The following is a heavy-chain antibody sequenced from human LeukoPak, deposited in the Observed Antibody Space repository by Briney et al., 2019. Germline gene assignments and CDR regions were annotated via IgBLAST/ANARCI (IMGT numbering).Heavy chain of an antibody. J-gene: IGHJ5*02. D-gene: IGHD1-26*01. V-gene: IGHV5-51*01. CDR3: ASWAGYSGSYPDH. Sequence: GESLKISCKGSGYSFTSYWIGWVRQMPEKGLEWMGIIYPGDSDTRYSPSFQGQVTISADKSISTAYLQWSSLKASDTAMYYCASWAGYSGSYPDHWGQGNLVTVSS. CDR1: GYSFTSYW. CDR2: IYPGDSDT.